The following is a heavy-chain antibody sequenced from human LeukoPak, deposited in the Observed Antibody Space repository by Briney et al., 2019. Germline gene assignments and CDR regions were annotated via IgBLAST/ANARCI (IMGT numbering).Heavy chain of an antibody. CDR2: IKQDGSEK. D-gene: IGHD3-22*01. CDR3: ASRHYYDSSGYSFDY. V-gene: IGHV3-7*01. J-gene: IGHJ4*02. Sequence: GGSLRLSCAASGFTFSSYWMSWVRQAPGKGLEWVANIKQDGSEKYYVDSVKGRLTISRDNAKNSLYLQMNSLRAEDTAVYYCASRHYYDSSGYSFDYWGQGTLVTVSS. CDR1: GFTFSSYW.